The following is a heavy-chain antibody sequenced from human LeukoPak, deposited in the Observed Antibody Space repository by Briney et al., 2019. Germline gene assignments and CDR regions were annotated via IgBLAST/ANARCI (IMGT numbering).Heavy chain of an antibody. D-gene: IGHD3-22*01. CDR2: IYYSGST. J-gene: IGHJ2*01. V-gene: IGHV4-61*01. CDR1: GYSISSGYY. CDR3: ARDPDYYDSSGSSGYFDL. Sequence: SETLSLTCTVSGYSISSGYYWGWIRQPPGKGLEWIGYIYYSGSTNYNPSLKSRVTISVDTSKNQFSLKLSSVTAADTAVYYCARDPDYYDSSGSSGYFDLWGRGTLVTVSS.